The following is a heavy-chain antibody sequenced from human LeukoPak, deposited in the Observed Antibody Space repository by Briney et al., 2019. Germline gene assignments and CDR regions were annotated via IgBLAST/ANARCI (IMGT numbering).Heavy chain of an antibody. J-gene: IGHJ4*02. CDR1: GGSFSGYY. V-gene: IGHV4-34*01. D-gene: IGHD5-18*01. Sequence: SETLSLTCAVYGGSFSGYYWSWIRQPPGEGLEWIGEINHSGSTNYNPSLKSRVTISVDTSKNQFSLKLSSVTAADTAVYYCARVIQLWSGGADYWGQGTLVTVSS. CDR3: ARVIQLWSGGADY. CDR2: INHSGST.